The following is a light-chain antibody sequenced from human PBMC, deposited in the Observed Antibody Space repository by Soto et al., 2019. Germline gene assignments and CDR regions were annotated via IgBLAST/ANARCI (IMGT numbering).Light chain of an antibody. J-gene: IGKJ2*01. V-gene: IGKV4-1*01. CDR2: WAS. CDR1: QSVLYSSNNKNY. Sequence: DIVMTQSPDSLAVSLGERATFNCRSSQSVLYSSNNKNYLAWYQQKPGQPPKLLIYWASTRESGVPDRFSGSGSETEFTLTISSLQAEDVAVYYCQQYYNIPYTFGQGTNLEIK. CDR3: QQYYNIPYT.